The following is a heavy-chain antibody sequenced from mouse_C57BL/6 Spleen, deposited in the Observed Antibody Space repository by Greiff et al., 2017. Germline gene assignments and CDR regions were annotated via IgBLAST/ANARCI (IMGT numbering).Heavy chain of an antibody. CDR3: AKNSGSNYGDWYFDV. V-gene: IGHV2-5*01. D-gene: IGHD2-5*01. J-gene: IGHJ1*03. CDR1: GFSLTSYG. Sequence: QVQLQQSGPGLVQPSQSLSITCTVSGFSLTSYGVHWVRQSPGKGLEWLGVIWRGGSTDYNAAFMSRLSITKDNSKSQVFFKMNSLQADDTAIYYCAKNSGSNYGDWYFDVWGTGTTVTVSS. CDR2: IWRGGST.